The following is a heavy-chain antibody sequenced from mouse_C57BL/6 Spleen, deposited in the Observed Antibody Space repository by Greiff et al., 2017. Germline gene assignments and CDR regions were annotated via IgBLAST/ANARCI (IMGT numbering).Heavy chain of an antibody. CDR3: TRVDDGYYFDY. CDR1: GFTFSSYA. CDR2: ISSGGDYI. J-gene: IGHJ2*01. D-gene: IGHD2-3*01. V-gene: IGHV5-9-1*02. Sequence: EVKVVESGEGLVKPGGSLKLSCAASGFTFSSYAMSWVRQTPEKRLEWVAYISSGGDYIYYADTVKGRFTISRDNARNTLYLQMSSLKSEDTAMYYCTRVDDGYYFDYWGQGTTLTVSS.